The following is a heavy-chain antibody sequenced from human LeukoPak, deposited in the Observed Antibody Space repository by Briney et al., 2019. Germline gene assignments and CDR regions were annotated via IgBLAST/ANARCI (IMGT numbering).Heavy chain of an antibody. V-gene: IGHV1-2*02. CDR3: ARSSPNKAFTENIVVVPAAGDY. J-gene: IGHJ4*02. CDR2: INPNSGGT. Sequence: ASVKVSCKASGYTFTGYYMHWVRQAPGQGLEWMGWINPNSGGTNYAQKFQGRVTMTRDTPISTAYMELSRLRSDDTAVYYCARSSPNKAFTENIVVVPAAGDYWGQGTLVTVSS. D-gene: IGHD2-2*01. CDR1: GYTFTGYY.